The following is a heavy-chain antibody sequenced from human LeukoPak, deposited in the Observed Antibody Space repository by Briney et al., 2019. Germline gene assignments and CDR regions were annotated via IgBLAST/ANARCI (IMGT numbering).Heavy chain of an antibody. D-gene: IGHD6-6*01. Sequence: PGGSLRLSCAASGFTFSSYAMIWVRQAPGKGLEWVSAISGSGGSTYYAHSVKGRFTISRDNSKNTLYLQMNSLRAEDTAVYYCAKDPLYSSSSVWFDPWGQGTLVTVSS. CDR2: ISGSGGST. CDR3: AKDPLYSSSSVWFDP. CDR1: GFTFSSYA. J-gene: IGHJ5*02. V-gene: IGHV3-23*01.